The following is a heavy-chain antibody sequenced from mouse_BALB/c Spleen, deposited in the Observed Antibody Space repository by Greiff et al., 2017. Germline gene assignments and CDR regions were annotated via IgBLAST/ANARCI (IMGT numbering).Heavy chain of an antibody. CDR3: AREIGYGNYGNYFDY. CDR2: ISNLAYSI. J-gene: IGHJ2*01. V-gene: IGHV5-15*02. Sequence: EVKVVESGGGLVQPGGSRKLSCAASGFTFSDYGTAWVRQAPGKGPEWVAFISNLAYSIYYADTVTGRFTISRENAKNTLYLEMSSLRSEDTAMYYCAREIGYGNYGNYFDYWGQGTTLTVSS. D-gene: IGHD2-1*01. CDR1: GFTFSDYG.